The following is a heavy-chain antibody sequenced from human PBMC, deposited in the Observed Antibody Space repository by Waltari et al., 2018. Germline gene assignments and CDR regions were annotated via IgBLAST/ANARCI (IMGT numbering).Heavy chain of an antibody. CDR1: GFTFSSYG. D-gene: IGHD2-8*01. Sequence: QVQLVESGGGVVQPGRSLRLSCAASGFTFSSYGMYWVRQAPGKGLGWVALISYDGDYKYYADSVKGRFTISRDNSKNTLYLQMDSLRAEDTAVYYCAKRGVSYYPMDVWGKGTTVTISS. CDR2: ISYDGDYK. J-gene: IGHJ6*03. V-gene: IGHV3-30*18. CDR3: AKRGVSYYPMDV.